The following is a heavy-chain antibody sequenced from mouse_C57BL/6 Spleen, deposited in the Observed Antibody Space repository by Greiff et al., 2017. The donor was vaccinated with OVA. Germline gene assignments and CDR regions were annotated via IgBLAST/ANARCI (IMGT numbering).Heavy chain of an antibody. D-gene: IGHD1-1*01. CDR1: GYSFTDYN. Sequence: LLESGPELVKPGASVKISCKASGYSFTDYNMNWVKQSNGKSLEWIGVINPNYGTTSYNQKFKGKATLTADQSSSTAYLQLNSLTSEDSVVYYCARSSTTVVANQGYFDVWGTGTTVTVSS. V-gene: IGHV1-39*01. CDR3: ARSSTTVVANQGYFDV. CDR2: INPNYGTT. J-gene: IGHJ1*03.